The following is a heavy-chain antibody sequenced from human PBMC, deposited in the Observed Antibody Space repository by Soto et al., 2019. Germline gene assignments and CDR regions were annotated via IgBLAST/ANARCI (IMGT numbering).Heavy chain of an antibody. J-gene: IGHJ6*02. D-gene: IGHD3-10*01. CDR3: VTGRHYYYYGMDV. CDR2: IYYSGST. Sequence: SETLSLTCTVSCGSISSYYWSWIRQPPGKGLEWIGYIYYSGSTNYNPSLKSRVTISVDTSKNQFSLKLSSVTAADTAVYYCVTGRHYYYYGMDVWGQGTTVTVSS. V-gene: IGHV4-59*01. CDR1: CGSISSYY.